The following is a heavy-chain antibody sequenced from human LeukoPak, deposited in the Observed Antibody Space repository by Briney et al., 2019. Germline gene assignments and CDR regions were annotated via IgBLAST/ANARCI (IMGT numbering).Heavy chain of an antibody. Sequence: QTGGSLRLSCAASGFTFSSYSMNWDRQAPGMGLAWVATIKQDGSEEYYVDSVKGRFTISRDNTKNSLYLQMNSLRAEDTAMYYCAKPYYYSSGSLKWGQGTLVTVSS. D-gene: IGHD3-10*01. J-gene: IGHJ4*02. CDR3: AKPYYYSSGSLK. V-gene: IGHV3-7*01. CDR1: GFTFSSYS. CDR2: IKQDGSEE.